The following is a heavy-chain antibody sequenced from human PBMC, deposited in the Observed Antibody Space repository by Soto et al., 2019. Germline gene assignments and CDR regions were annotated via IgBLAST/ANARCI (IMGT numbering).Heavy chain of an antibody. J-gene: IGHJ5*02. Sequence: PSETLSLTCIVSGGSITSYHWSWIRQFPGKGLEXIAXTSXXGXTXXXTXXXSRVTISLDTSKNQGSLKLTSMTAADTAVYYCARDRHAGFTHCFDPWGQGTLVTVSS. CDR3: ARDRHAGFTHCFDP. CDR2: TSXXGXT. V-gene: IGHV4-59*01. CDR1: GGSITSYH.